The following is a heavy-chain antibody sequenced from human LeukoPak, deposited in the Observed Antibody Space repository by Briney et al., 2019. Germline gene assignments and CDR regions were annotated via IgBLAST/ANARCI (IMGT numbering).Heavy chain of an antibody. CDR2: INWNGGCT. V-gene: IGHV3-20*04. J-gene: IGHJ4*02. Sequence: PGGALRLSCAASGFTFDEYGMSWVRQARGKGREWVSGINWNGGCTGYADSVKGRFTISRDNAKNSLYLQMNSLRAEDTALYYCARVTGYSYGYSDYWGQGTLVTVSS. D-gene: IGHD5-18*01. CDR1: GFTFDEYG. CDR3: ARVTGYSYGYSDY.